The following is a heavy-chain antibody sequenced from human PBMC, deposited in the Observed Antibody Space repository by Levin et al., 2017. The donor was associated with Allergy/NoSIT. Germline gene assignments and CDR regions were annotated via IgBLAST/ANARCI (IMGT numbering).Heavy chain of an antibody. D-gene: IGHD2-2*01. Sequence: GGSLRLSCAASGFTFSSYAMSWVRQAPGKGLEWVSAISGSGGSTYYADSVKGRFTISRDNSKNTLYLQMNSLRAEDTAVYYCAKGGHCSSTSCYFGLVYFDYWGQGTLVTVSS. V-gene: IGHV3-23*01. CDR3: AKGGHCSSTSCYFGLVYFDY. CDR1: GFTFSSYA. CDR2: ISGSGGST. J-gene: IGHJ4*02.